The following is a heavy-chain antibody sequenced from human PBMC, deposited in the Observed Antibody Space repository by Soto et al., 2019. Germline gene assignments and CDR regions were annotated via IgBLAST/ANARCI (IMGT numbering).Heavy chain of an antibody. V-gene: IGHV1-69*01. Sequence: QVQLVQSGAEVKKPGSSVKVSCKASGGTFSSYAISWVRQAPGQGLEWMGGIIPIFGTANYAQKFQGRDTISAKEATSTAYMELSSLISEDTAVYYCARLDYGGNSNAFDIWGQGTMVTVSS. D-gene: IGHD4-17*01. CDR2: IIPIFGTA. J-gene: IGHJ3*02. CDR1: GGTFSSYA. CDR3: ARLDYGGNSNAFDI.